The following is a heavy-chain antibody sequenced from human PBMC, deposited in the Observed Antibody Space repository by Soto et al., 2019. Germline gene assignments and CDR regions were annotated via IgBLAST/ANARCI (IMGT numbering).Heavy chain of an antibody. CDR2: IYYSGST. D-gene: IGHD1-7*01. CDR3: ARLTGTTYYCYYMDV. CDR1: GGSISSSSYY. V-gene: IGHV4-39*01. J-gene: IGHJ6*03. Sequence: QLQLQESGPGLVKPSETLSLTCTVSGGSISSSSYYLGWIRQPPGKGLEWIGRIYYSGSTYYNTSLKSRVTISVDTSKNQFSLKLSSVTAADTAVYYCARLTGTTYYCYYMDVWGKGTTVTVSS.